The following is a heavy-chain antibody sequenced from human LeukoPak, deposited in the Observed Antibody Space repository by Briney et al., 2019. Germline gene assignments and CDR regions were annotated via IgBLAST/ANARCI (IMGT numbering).Heavy chain of an antibody. J-gene: IGHJ4*02. D-gene: IGHD2/OR15-2a*01. CDR3: AIGEGFYPCHY. CDR2: IYYSGST. V-gene: IGHV4-30-4*08. Sequence: SQSLSLTCTVSGGSISSGDYYWSWIRQPPGKGLEWIGYIYYSGSTYYNPSLKSRVTISVDTSKNQFSLKLSSVTAADTAVYYCAIGEGFYPCHYWDQGTLVTVSS. CDR1: GGSISSGDYY.